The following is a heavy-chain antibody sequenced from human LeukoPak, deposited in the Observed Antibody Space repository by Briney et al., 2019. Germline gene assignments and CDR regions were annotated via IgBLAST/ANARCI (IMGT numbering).Heavy chain of an antibody. D-gene: IGHD3-10*01. J-gene: IGHJ5*02. CDR2: INSDGSST. V-gene: IGHV3-74*01. CDR3: ARAKGRRGSGSYQNWFDP. CDR1: GFTFSSYW. Sequence: PGGSLRLSCAASGFTFSSYWMHWVRQAPGKGLVWVSRINSDGSSTSYADSVKGRFTISRDNAKNSLYLQMNSLRAEDTAVYYCARAKGRRGSGSYQNWFDPWGQGTLVTVSS.